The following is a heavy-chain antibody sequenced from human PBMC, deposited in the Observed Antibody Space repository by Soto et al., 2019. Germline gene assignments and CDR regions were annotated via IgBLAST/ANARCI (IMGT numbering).Heavy chain of an antibody. D-gene: IGHD2-15*01. Sequence: GGSLRLSCAASGFTFSNYGMSWVRQAPGKGLEWVSSIGATAGRTFYADAVKGRFTISRDNSKNTVYLQMNSLGAEDTAVYYCAKDVILWSGTYCSDGSCKWDYWGQCSLVTVSS. V-gene: IGHV3-23*01. CDR2: IGATAGRT. J-gene: IGHJ4*02. CDR1: GFTFSNYG. CDR3: AKDVILWSGTYCSDGSCKWDY.